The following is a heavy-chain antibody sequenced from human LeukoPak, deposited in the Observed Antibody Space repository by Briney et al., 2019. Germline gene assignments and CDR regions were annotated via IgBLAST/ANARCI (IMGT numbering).Heavy chain of an antibody. Sequence: GGSLRLSCVASAFTFSTYAMHWVRQAPGKGPEWVAVTSHDGSSKYYVESVKGRFTISRDNSKNTLYLQMNSLRTEDTAVYYCARDPPDCWGQGTLVTVSS. CDR1: AFTFSTYA. J-gene: IGHJ4*02. CDR2: TSHDGSSK. CDR3: ARDPPDC. V-gene: IGHV3-30*04.